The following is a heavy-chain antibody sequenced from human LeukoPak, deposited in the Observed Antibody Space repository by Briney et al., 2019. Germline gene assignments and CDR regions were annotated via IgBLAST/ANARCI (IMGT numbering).Heavy chain of an antibody. V-gene: IGHV3-7*01. J-gene: IGHJ6*03. CDR3: ARRARGYSYGYYYYYYMDV. D-gene: IGHD5-18*01. CDR2: IKQDGSEK. Sequence: GGSLRLSCAASGFTFSNAWMSWVRQAPGKGLEWVANIKQDGSEKYYVDSVKGRFTISRDNAKNSLYLQMNSLRAEDTAVYYCARRARGYSYGYYYYYYMDVWGKGTTVTVSS. CDR1: GFTFSNAW.